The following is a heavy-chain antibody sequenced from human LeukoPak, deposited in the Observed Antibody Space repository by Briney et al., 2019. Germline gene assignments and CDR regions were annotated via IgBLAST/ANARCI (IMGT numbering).Heavy chain of an antibody. CDR3: ARVDFHRPLDY. CDR2: IYPGDPDT. V-gene: IGHV5-51*01. J-gene: IGHJ4*02. D-gene: IGHD5-12*01. CDR1: GSRFTSYW. Sequence: GESLKISCKGSGSRFTSYWIGWVRQMPGKGLEWMGIIYPGDPDTRYSPSFQGQVTISADKSISTAYLQWSSLKASDTAMYYCARVDFHRPLDYWGQGTLVTVSS.